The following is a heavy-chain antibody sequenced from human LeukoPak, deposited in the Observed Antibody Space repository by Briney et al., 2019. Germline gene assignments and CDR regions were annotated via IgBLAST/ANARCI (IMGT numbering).Heavy chain of an antibody. D-gene: IGHD3-10*01. CDR2: ILPIFGTP. J-gene: IGHJ4*02. Sequence: ASVKVSCKASGGTFSNYAISWVRQAPGQGLEWMGGILPIFGTPNYAQKFQGRVTITADESTSTAYMELSSLRSEDTAVYYCASRLHKNYGPFDYWGQGTLVTVSS. CDR3: ASRLHKNYGPFDY. CDR1: GGTFSNYA. V-gene: IGHV1-69*13.